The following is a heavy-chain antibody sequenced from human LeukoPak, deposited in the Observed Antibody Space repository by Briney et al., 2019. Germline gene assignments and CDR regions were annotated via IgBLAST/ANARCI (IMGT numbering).Heavy chain of an antibody. V-gene: IGHV4-59*01. J-gene: IGHJ2*01. CDR2: IYYSGST. CDR1: GGSISSYY. Sequence: PSETQSLTCTVSGGSISSYYWSWIRQPPGKGLEWIGYIYYSGSTNYNPSLKSRVTISVDTSKNQFSLKLSSVTAADTAVYYCARAEGATLPVYWYFDLWGRGTQVTVSS. D-gene: IGHD1-26*01. CDR3: ARAEGATLPVYWYFDL.